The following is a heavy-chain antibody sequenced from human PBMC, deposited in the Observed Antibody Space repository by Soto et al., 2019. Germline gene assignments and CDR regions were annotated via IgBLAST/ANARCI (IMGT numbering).Heavy chain of an antibody. CDR1: GYSFTSLD. J-gene: IGHJ4*02. Sequence: QVQLVQSGAEVREPGASVKVSCKASGYSFTSLDINWVRQTTGQGLEWMGWMQPSSGRTGYAQKFQGRVTMTRDTSINTAYMELGSLTSYDTAFYYCARGVTAGVDYWGQGTLVTVSS. CDR3: ARGVTAGVDY. V-gene: IGHV1-8*01. CDR2: MQPSSGRT. D-gene: IGHD1-26*01.